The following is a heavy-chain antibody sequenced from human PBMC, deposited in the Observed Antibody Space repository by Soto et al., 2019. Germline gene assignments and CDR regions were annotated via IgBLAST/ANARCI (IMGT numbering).Heavy chain of an antibody. CDR2: VSHSGGT. CDR3: ARGGYNSDWYFDK. J-gene: IGHJ4*02. CDR1: GGSFSGYY. V-gene: IGHV4-34*01. D-gene: IGHD6-25*01. Sequence: QVQLQQWGAGLLKPSETLSLTCAVYGGSFSGYYWSWIRQSPGKGREWIGEVSHSGGTTYNPSLKGRSTMSGDTSKTPFTLRLSAVTDADPAVYNCARGGYNSDWYFDKWGQGTLVTVSS.